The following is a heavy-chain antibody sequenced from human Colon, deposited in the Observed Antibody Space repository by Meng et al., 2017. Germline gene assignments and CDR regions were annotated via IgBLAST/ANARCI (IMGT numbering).Heavy chain of an antibody. CDR1: GCTFTGYY. CDR2: INPNSGGT. D-gene: IGHD2-2*01. CDR3: ARAGYCSSTSCYWSFHFDY. V-gene: IGHV1-2*06. Sequence: QGQLVQSGAEWKKPGASVKVSCNASGCTFTGYYMHWVRQAPGQGLECMGRINPNSGGTNYAQRFQGRVTMTRDTSISTAYMELSRLTSDDTAVYYCARAGYCSSTSCYWSFHFDYWGQGTLVTVSS. J-gene: IGHJ4*02.